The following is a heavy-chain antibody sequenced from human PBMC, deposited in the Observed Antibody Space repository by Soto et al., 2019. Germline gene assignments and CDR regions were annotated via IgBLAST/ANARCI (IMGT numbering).Heavy chain of an antibody. D-gene: IGHD5-12*01. CDR1: GFTFSSYS. Sequence: PGGSLRLSSAASGFTFSSYSMNWVRKATGKGLEWVSSISSSSSYIYYADSVRGRFTISRDNAKNSLYLQMNSLRAEDTAMYYCVGDPGYSARGIHFGRFDFWGQGTVVTVSS. J-gene: IGHJ4*02. CDR3: VGDPGYSARGIHFGRFDF. V-gene: IGHV3-21*01. CDR2: ISSSSSYI.